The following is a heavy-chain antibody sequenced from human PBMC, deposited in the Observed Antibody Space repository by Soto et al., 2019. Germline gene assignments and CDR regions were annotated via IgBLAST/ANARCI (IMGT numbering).Heavy chain of an antibody. CDR1: GGTFSSYA. CDR3: AVLSGEAAAGTFPPKKINWFDP. J-gene: IGHJ5*02. CDR2: IIPIFGTA. V-gene: IGHV1-69*06. D-gene: IGHD6-13*01. Sequence: ASVKVSCKASGGTFSSYAISWVRQAPGQGLEWMGGIIPIFGTANYAQKFQGRVTITADKSTSTACMELSSLRSEDTAVYYCAVLSGEAAAGTFPPKKINWFDPWGQGTLVTVSS.